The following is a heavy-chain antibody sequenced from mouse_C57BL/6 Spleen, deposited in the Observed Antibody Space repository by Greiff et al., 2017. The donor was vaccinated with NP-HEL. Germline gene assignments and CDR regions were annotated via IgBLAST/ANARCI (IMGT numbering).Heavy chain of an antibody. CDR3: ARYYYSNYVAMDY. Sequence: VQLQQPGAELVRPGTSVKLSCKASGYTFTSYWMHWVKQRPGQGLEWIGVIDPSDSYTNYNQKFKGKATLTVDTSSSTAYMQLSSLTSEDSAVYYCARYYYSNYVAMDYWGQGTSVTVSS. CDR2: IDPSDSYT. V-gene: IGHV1-59*01. D-gene: IGHD2-5*01. J-gene: IGHJ4*01. CDR1: GYTFTSYW.